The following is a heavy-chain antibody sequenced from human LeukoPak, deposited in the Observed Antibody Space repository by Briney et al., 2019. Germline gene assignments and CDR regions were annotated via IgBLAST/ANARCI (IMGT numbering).Heavy chain of an antibody. Sequence: SETLSLTCTVSGGSISSYYWSWIRQPPGKGLEWIGYIYYSGSTNYNPSLKSRVTISVDTSKNQFSLKLSSVTAADTAVYYCARGIEERITIFGVLNWFDPWGQGTLVTVSS. CDR2: IYYSGST. J-gene: IGHJ5*02. CDR3: ARGIEERITIFGVLNWFDP. CDR1: GGSISSYY. V-gene: IGHV4-59*01. D-gene: IGHD3-3*01.